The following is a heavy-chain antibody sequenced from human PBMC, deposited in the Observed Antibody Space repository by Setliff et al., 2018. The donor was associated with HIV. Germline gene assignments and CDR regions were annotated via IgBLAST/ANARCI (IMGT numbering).Heavy chain of an antibody. CDR2: IIPVFATP. CDR3: ARGKQMSRRSDAFDI. Sequence: SVKVSCKASGGTFSRSAINWVRQAPGQGLEWMGGIIPVFATPNYAQKFQGRVTITTDEFTSTAYMELSSLRSEDTAVYYCARGKQMSRRSDAFDIWGQGTKVTVSS. CDR1: GGTFSRSA. J-gene: IGHJ3*02. V-gene: IGHV1-69*05. D-gene: IGHD6-6*01.